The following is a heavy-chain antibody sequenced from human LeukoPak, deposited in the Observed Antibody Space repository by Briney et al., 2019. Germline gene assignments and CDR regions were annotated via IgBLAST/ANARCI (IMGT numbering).Heavy chain of an antibody. D-gene: IGHD2-21*02. CDR1: GYTFTNYY. CDR3: ARGGGDDSAAPFDF. V-gene: IGHV1-46*01. Sequence: ASVKVSCKASGYTFTNYYMHWVRQAPGQGFEWMGIIKVGGGSTSYAQKFQGRVTMTRDTSTSTVYMELRSLRSEGTAVYYCARGGGDDSAAPFDFWGQGALVTVSS. CDR2: IKVGGGST. J-gene: IGHJ4*02.